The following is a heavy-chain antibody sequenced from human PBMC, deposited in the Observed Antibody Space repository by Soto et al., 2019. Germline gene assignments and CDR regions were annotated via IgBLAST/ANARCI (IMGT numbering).Heavy chain of an antibody. CDR3: ARGLILWFGELSRRGGYYYYMDV. J-gene: IGHJ6*03. Sequence: WTWIRQTPGTGLEWIGEINDSGNINYNPSLKSRVTILVDTAKKQIYLKLSSVTAADTAVYYCARGLILWFGELSRRGGYYYYMDVWGKGTTVTVSS. V-gene: IGHV4-34*01. CDR2: INDSGNI. D-gene: IGHD3-10*01.